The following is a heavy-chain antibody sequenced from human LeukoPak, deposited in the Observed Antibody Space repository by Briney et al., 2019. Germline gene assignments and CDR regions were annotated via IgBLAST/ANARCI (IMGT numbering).Heavy chain of an antibody. J-gene: IGHJ4*02. CDR2: IYYSGST. Sequence: KPSETLSLTCTVSGGSINSYYWSWIRQPPGKGLEWIGYIYYSGSTNYNPSLKSRVTISVDTSKNQFSLKLSSVTAADTAVYYCARESGGGYWGQGTLVTVSS. CDR3: ARESGGGY. CDR1: GGSINSYY. V-gene: IGHV4-59*01. D-gene: IGHD1-26*01.